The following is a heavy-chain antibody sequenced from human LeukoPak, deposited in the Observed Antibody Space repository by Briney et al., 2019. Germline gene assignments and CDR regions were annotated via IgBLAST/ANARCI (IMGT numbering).Heavy chain of an antibody. D-gene: IGHD3-9*01. J-gene: IGHJ6*02. V-gene: IGHV1-8*01. CDR3: ARELQKGYFDWLPQYAYYYGMDV. Sequence: VSVKVSCKASGYTFTSYDINWVQQATGQGLEWMGWMNPNSGNTGYAQKFQGRVTMTRNTSISTAYMELSSLRSEDTAVYYCARELQKGYFDWLPQYAYYYGMDVWGQGTTVTVSS. CDR1: GYTFTSYD. CDR2: MNPNSGNT.